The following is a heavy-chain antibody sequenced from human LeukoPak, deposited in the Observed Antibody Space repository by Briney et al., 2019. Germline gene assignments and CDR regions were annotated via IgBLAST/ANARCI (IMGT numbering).Heavy chain of an antibody. J-gene: IGHJ4*02. CDR2: MNPNSGNT. Sequence: ASVKVSCKASGYTFTSYDINWVRQATGQGLEWMGWMNPNSGNTGYAQKFQGRVTITRNTSISTAYMELSSLRSEDTAVYYCARGHEKWLRFGFDYWGQGTLVTVSS. CDR3: ARGHEKWLRFGFDY. V-gene: IGHV1-8*03. D-gene: IGHD5-12*01. CDR1: GYTFTSYD.